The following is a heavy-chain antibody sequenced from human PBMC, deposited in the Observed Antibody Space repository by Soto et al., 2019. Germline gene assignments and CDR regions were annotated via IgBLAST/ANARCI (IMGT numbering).Heavy chain of an antibody. J-gene: IGHJ4*02. CDR1: GFTFSSYS. CDR3: ARGAGIVVAGTSFDY. D-gene: IGHD6-19*01. V-gene: IGHV3-30-3*01. Sequence: QVQLVESGGGVVQPGRSLRLSCAASGFTFSSYSMHWVRQAPGKGLEWVAVISYDGSNKYYADSVKGRFTISRDNSNNTLYLQMNSLRAEDTAVYYCARGAGIVVAGTSFDYWGQGTLVTVSS. CDR2: ISYDGSNK.